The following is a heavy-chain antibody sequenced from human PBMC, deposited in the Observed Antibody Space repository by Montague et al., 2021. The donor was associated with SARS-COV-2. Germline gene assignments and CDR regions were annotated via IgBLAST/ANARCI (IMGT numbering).Heavy chain of an antibody. V-gene: IGHV4-39*01. D-gene: IGHD4-17*01. CDR2: IHYSGST. J-gene: IGHJ6*02. CDR3: ARLRDTVYYYYGMDA. CDR1: GGSISSSSYY. Sequence: SETLSLTCAVSGGSISSSSYYWGWIRQPPGKGLEWIGSIHYSGSTYYNPSLKSRVSISVDTSKNQFSLKLSSVTAADTAVYYCARLRDTVYYYYGMDAWGQGTTVTVSS.